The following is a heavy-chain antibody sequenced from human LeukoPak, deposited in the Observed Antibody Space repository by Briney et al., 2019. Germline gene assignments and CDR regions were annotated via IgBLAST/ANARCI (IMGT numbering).Heavy chain of an antibody. CDR3: ARQRADYVWGNYPEIGDF. Sequence: GESLKISCKGVGYRFSTYWIGWVRQMPGKGLEWMGVVYPGDSDTRYSPSFQGQITISADKSISTAYLQWRSLKASDTAMYYCARQRADYVWGNYPEIGDFWGQGTLVTVSS. CDR1: GYRFSTYW. V-gene: IGHV5-51*01. J-gene: IGHJ4*02. D-gene: IGHD3-16*02. CDR2: VYPGDSDT.